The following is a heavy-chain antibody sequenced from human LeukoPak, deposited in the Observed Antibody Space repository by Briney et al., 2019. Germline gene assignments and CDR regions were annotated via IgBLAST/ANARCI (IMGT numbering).Heavy chain of an antibody. CDR3: ARDLGKTIATTWYYYMDV. CDR2: INPNSGGT. Sequence: ASVKVSCKASGYTFTGYYMHWVRQAPGQRLEWMGWINPNSGGTNYEQKFQGRVTMTRDTSISTAYMELSRLRSDDTAVYYCARDLGKTIATTWYYYMDVWGKGTTVTISS. V-gene: IGHV1-2*02. D-gene: IGHD1-26*01. CDR1: GYTFTGYY. J-gene: IGHJ6*03.